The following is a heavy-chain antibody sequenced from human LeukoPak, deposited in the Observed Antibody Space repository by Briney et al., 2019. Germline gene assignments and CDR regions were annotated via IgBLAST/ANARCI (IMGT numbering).Heavy chain of an antibody. Sequence: PGGSLRLSCAASGFTFSTHSMYWVRQAPGKGLEWVSSISASSNFIHYAESVRGRFTISRDNAKNSLYLQMNSLGAQDTAVNYCARPATGYCSSAGCHWDSWGQGTLVTVSS. J-gene: IGHJ4*02. CDR2: ISASSNFI. CDR3: ARPATGYCSSAGCHWDS. D-gene: IGHD2-2*01. CDR1: GFTFSTHS. V-gene: IGHV3-21*01.